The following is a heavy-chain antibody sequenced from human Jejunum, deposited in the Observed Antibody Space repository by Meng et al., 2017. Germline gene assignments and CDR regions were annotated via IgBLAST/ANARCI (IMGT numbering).Heavy chain of an antibody. D-gene: IGHD3-3*01. Sequence: LLESGGGVVQPGRSLRLSCAASGFTFSSYAMHWVRQSPGKGLEWVAVISNDGSRQYYPDSVKGRLTISRDNSRNTLYVQMNSLSAEDTAVYYCAKDGGIGFTDFDYWGQGTLVTVSS. CDR2: ISNDGSRQ. J-gene: IGHJ4*02. CDR1: GFTFSSYA. CDR3: AKDGGIGFTDFDY. V-gene: IGHV3-30*01.